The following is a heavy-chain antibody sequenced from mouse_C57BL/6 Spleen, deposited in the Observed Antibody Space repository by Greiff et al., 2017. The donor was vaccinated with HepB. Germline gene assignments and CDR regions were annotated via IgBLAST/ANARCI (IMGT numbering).Heavy chain of an antibody. J-gene: IGHJ1*03. CDR2: IYPGDGDT. D-gene: IGHD2-2*01. CDR3: ARLSVTPYWYFDV. V-gene: IGHV1-80*01. CDR1: GYAFSSYW. Sequence: VQLQESGAELVKPGASVKISCKASGYAFSSYWMNWVKQRPGKGLEWIGQIYPGDGDTNYNGKFKGKATLTADKSSSTAYMQRSSLTSEDSAVYFCARLSVTPYWYFDVWGTGTTVTVSS.